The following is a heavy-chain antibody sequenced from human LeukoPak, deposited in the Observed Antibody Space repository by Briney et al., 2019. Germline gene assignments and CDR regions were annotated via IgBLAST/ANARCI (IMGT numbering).Heavy chain of an antibody. CDR1: GYTFTGYY. CDR2: INPNSGGT. Sequence: ASVTVSCEASGYTFTGYYMYWVRQAPGQGLEWMGWINPNSGGTNYAQKFQGRVTMSRDTSSSTAYMELSSLTFDDTAVYYCARVPGALGVWGQGTTVTVSS. CDR3: ARVPGALGV. V-gene: IGHV1-2*02. J-gene: IGHJ6*02.